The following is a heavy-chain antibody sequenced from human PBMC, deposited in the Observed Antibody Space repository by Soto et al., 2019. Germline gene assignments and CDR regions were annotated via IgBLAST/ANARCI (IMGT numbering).Heavy chain of an antibody. J-gene: IGHJ6*03. D-gene: IGHD3-3*01. CDR1: GYTFTSYD. CDR3: ARGLGGNPYYDFWSGYFSPYMDV. Sequence: DSVKVSCNASGYTFTSYDINWVRQATGQGLEWMGWMNPNSGNTGYAQKFQGRVTMTRNTSISTAYMELSSLRSEDTAVYYCARGLGGNPYYDFWSGYFSPYMDVWGKGTTVTVSS. CDR2: MNPNSGNT. V-gene: IGHV1-8*01.